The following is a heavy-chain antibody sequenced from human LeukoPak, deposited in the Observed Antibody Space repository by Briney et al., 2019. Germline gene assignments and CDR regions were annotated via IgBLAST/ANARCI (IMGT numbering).Heavy chain of an antibody. CDR1: RFTFSSYW. V-gene: IGHV3-74*01. CDR3: ARDLYYYGSGSFDP. J-gene: IGHJ5*02. Sequence: GGSLRLSCAVSRFTFSSYWMHWVRQAPGKGLVWVSRVNTDESRTNHADSVKGRVTISRDNAKNTVYLQMNSLRAEDTAVYYCARDLYYYGSGSFDPWGQGTLVTVSS. CDR2: VNTDESRT. D-gene: IGHD3-10*01.